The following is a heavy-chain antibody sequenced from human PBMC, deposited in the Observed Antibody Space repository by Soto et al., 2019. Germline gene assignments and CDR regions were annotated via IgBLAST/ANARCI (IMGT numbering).Heavy chain of an antibody. Sequence: ASVKVSCKASGFRFTSYAITWVRQAPGQGLEWMGWISAHNGNTKYAQNLQGRLTLTTDTSTTTAYMELRSLRSNDTAIYYCAMVDVYVTPSPQDVWGQGTTVTVSS. CDR1: GFRFTSYA. V-gene: IGHV1-18*01. CDR3: AMVDVYVTPSPQDV. D-gene: IGHD3-16*01. CDR2: ISAHNGNT. J-gene: IGHJ6*02.